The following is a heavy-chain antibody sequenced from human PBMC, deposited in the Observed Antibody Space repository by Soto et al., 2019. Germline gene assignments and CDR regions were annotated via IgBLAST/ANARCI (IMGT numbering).Heavy chain of an antibody. CDR1: GYTFTIYY. V-gene: IGHV1-46*01. D-gene: IGHD6-19*01. J-gene: IGHJ3*02. CDR3: ARVVAVAGTRYHDAFDI. CDR2: INPSGGST. Sequence: ASVKVSCKSSGYTFTIYYMHWVRQAPGQGLEWMGIINPSGGSTSYAQKFQGRVTMTRDTSTSTVYMELSRLRSEDTAVYYCARVVAVAGTRYHDAFDIWGQGTMVTVS.